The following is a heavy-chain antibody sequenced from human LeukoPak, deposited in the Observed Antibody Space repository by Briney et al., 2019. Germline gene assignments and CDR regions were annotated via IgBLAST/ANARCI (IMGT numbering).Heavy chain of an antibody. CDR2: IYTSGST. J-gene: IGHJ6*03. V-gene: IGHV4-61*02. Sequence: SETLSLTCTVSGGSISSGSYYWSWIRQPAGKGLEWIGRIYTSGSTNYNPSLKSRVTISVDTSKNQFSLKLSSVTAADTAVYYCARGLAIPYYYYYMDVWGKGTTVTVSS. D-gene: IGHD2-2*01. CDR1: GGSISSGSYY. CDR3: ARGLAIPYYYYYMDV.